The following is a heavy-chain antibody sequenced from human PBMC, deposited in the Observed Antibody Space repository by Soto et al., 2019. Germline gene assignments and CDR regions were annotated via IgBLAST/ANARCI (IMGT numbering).Heavy chain of an antibody. Sequence: SETLSLTCTVSGGSISSYYWSWIRQPPGKGLEWIGYIYYSGSTNYNPSLKSRVTISVDTSKNQFSLKLSSVTAADTAVYYCARDRGYYCDSSGDDAFDIWGQGTMVTVSS. CDR1: GGSISSYY. CDR2: IYYSGST. V-gene: IGHV4-59*01. D-gene: IGHD3-22*01. CDR3: ARDRGYYCDSSGDDAFDI. J-gene: IGHJ3*02.